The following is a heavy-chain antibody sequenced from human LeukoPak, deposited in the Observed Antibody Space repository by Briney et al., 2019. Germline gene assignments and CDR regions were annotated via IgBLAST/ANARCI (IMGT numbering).Heavy chain of an antibody. CDR3: TRGGSLCSGAKCFLHWFDR. CDR2: INPNSGST. CDR1: GYTFTDYY. D-gene: IGHD2-15*01. J-gene: IGHJ5*02. Sequence: ASVKVSCEASGYTFTDYYIHWVRQAPGQGLEWMGWINPNSGSTNYAQKFQGRVTVTRDTSINTAYMELSSLTFDDTAIYYCTRGGSLCSGAKCFLHWFDRWGQGILVTLSS. V-gene: IGHV1-2*02.